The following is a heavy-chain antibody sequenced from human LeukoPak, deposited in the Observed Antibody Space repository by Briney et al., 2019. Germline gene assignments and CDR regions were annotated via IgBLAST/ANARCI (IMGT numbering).Heavy chain of an antibody. CDR2: ISSSSSYI. CDR3: AREVTILGYGMDV. D-gene: IGHD4-17*01. Sequence: GGSLRLSCAASGFTFSSYSMNGVGQAPGKGLEWVSSISSSSSYIYYADSVKGRFTISRDNAENSLYLQMNSLRAEDTAVYYCAREVTILGYGMDVWGQGTTVTVSS. CDR1: GFTFSSYS. J-gene: IGHJ6*02. V-gene: IGHV3-21*01.